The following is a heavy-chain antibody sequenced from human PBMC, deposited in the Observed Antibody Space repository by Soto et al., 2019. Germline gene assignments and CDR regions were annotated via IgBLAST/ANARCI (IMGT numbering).Heavy chain of an antibody. V-gene: IGHV4-59*08. CDR1: GGSITNYY. Sequence: QVQLQESGPGLVKPSETLSLTCTVSGGSITNYYCSWFRQPPGKGLEWIGYINYDGYSAYNLSLTXXVXXSMDASKTQFSLMLESVTATDPAVYYCARHGFGPLHGLVDVWGPGTTVIVSS. CDR3: ARHGFGPLHGLVDV. J-gene: IGHJ6*02. D-gene: IGHD3-10*01. CDR2: INYDGYS.